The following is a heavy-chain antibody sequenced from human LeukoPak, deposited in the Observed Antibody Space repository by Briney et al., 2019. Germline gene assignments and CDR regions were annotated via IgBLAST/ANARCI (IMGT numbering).Heavy chain of an antibody. Sequence: SQTLPLTCTVSGGSISRGDNYWSWVRQPPGKGLEWIGYISYSGSTSYNPYLKSRVTISLDTSKNHFSLKLSSVTAADTAVYYCAREIYNYGVYFFDYWGQGTLVTVSS. V-gene: IGHV4-30-4*08. CDR1: GGSISRGDNY. J-gene: IGHJ4*02. CDR2: ISYSGST. CDR3: AREIYNYGVYFFDY. D-gene: IGHD5-18*01.